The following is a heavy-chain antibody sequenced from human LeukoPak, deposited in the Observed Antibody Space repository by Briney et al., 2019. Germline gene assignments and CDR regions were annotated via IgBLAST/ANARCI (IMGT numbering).Heavy chain of an antibody. CDR1: SGSISTSNYY. J-gene: IGHJ5*02. CDR3: ARIPYYGSGSYLFDP. Sequence: SETLSLTCTVSSGSISTSNYYWGWVRQPPGKALEWIGNIFYSGSTYYSPSLKSRVTISLDTSRNQFSLKLNSVTAADTAVYYCARIPYYGSGSYLFDPRGQGTLVTVSS. CDR2: IFYSGST. D-gene: IGHD3-10*01. V-gene: IGHV4-39*07.